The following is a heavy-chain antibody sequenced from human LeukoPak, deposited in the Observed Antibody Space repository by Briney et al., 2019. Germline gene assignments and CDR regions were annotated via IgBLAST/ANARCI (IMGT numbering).Heavy chain of an antibody. V-gene: IGHV4-38-2*02. CDR2: IYHSGST. J-gene: IGHJ5*02. Sequence: PSETLSLTCTVSGYSISSGYYWGWIRQPPGKGLEWIGSIYHSGSTYYNPSLKSRVTISVDTSKNQFSLKLSSVTAADTAVYYCARDHGGITGTSRYNWFDPWGQGTLVTVSS. D-gene: IGHD1-20*01. CDR3: ARDHGGITGTSRYNWFDP. CDR1: GYSISSGYY.